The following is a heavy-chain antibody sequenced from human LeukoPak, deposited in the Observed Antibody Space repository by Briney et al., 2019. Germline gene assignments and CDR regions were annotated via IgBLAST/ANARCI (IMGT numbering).Heavy chain of an antibody. J-gene: IGHJ3*02. CDR2: ISGSSSYI. CDR1: GFSFSSYN. D-gene: IGHD3-16*02. Sequence: PGGSLRLSCAASGFSFSSYNMNWVRQAPGKGLEWVSSISGSSSYIYYADSVKGRFTISRHNAKNSLYLQLNSLRAEDTAVYYCARVPAGVIGMKDAFDIWGQGTVVTVSS. V-gene: IGHV3-21*01. CDR3: ARVPAGVIGMKDAFDI.